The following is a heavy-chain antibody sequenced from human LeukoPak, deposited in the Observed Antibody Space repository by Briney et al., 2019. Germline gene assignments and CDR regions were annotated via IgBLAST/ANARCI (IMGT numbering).Heavy chain of an antibody. Sequence: PSETLSLTCTVSGGSISSGSYYWSWIRQPAGKGLEWIGRIYTSGSTNYNPSLKSRVTISVDTSKNQFSLKLSSVTAADTAVYYCARVSNWVGDDAFDIWGQGTMVAVSS. CDR1: GGSISSGSYY. D-gene: IGHD7-27*01. CDR3: ARVSNWVGDDAFDI. CDR2: IYTSGST. V-gene: IGHV4-61*02. J-gene: IGHJ3*02.